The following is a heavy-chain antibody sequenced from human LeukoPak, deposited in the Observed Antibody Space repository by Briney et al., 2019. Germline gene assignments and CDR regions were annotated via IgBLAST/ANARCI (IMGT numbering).Heavy chain of an antibody. V-gene: IGHV3-23*01. CDR3: AKDRRGYSYGYDY. J-gene: IGHJ4*02. CDR1: GSTLSSNA. Sequence: QTGGSPRPSWPPLGSTLSSNAMSWVRRAPGKGREWVSAISGSGGSTYYADSVKGRFTISRDNSKNTLYLQMNSLRAEDTAVYYCAKDRRGYSYGYDYWGQGTLVTVSS. CDR2: ISGSGGST. D-gene: IGHD5-18*01.